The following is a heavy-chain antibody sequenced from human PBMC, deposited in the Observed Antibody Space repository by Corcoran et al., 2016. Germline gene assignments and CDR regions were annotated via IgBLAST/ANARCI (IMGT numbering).Heavy chain of an antibody. V-gene: IGHV4-38-2*02. CDR3: ARGHHESSAYSRFGP. D-gene: IGHD3-22*01. J-gene: IGHJ5*02. CDR2: IFHSGNT. CDR1: GYSISSGYY. Sequence: QVQLQESGPGLVKPSETLSLTCTVSGYSISSGYYWGWIRQPPGKGLEWIGSIFHSGNTYYNPSLKSRVTISVATSKNQFSLMLSSVTAADTAVYYCARGHHESSAYSRFGPWGQGALVTGSS.